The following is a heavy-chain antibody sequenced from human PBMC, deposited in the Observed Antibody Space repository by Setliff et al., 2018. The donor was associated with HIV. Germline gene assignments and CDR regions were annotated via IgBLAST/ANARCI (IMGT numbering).Heavy chain of an antibody. CDR3: ARDRIEVLADSPHDVFDI. CDR1: GDSVSGYY. CDR2: VHNSAGS. Sequence: PSETLSLTCAVSGDSVSGYYWSWIRQPAGRGLEWIGRVHNSAGSNYNPSLKSRVTMSVDTAKNQLSLKLTAVSAADTAVYYCARDRIEVLADSPHDVFDIWGRGIRVT. V-gene: IGHV4-4*07. J-gene: IGHJ3*02. D-gene: IGHD3-22*01.